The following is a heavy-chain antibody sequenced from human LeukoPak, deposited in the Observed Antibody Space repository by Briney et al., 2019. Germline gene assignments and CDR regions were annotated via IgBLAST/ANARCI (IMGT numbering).Heavy chain of an antibody. CDR1: GFTFSNYG. D-gene: IGHD3-22*01. J-gene: IGHJ4*02. V-gene: IGHV3-30*18. CDR3: AKVPVPYYYDSSGFEFDY. Sequence: QTGGSLRLSCAASGFTFSNYGMHWVRQAPGKGLEWVAVISYDGSNKYYADSVKGRFTISRDNSKNTLYLQMNSLRAEDTAVYYCAKVPVPYYYDSSGFEFDYWGQGTLVTVSS. CDR2: ISYDGSNK.